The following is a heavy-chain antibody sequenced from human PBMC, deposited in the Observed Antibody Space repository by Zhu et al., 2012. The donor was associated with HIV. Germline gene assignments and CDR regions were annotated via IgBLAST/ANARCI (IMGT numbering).Heavy chain of an antibody. CDR2: VYYSGST. Sequence: QVQLQESGPGLVKPSETLSLICSVSGGSISTYYWSWIRQPPGKGLEWIGYVYYSGSTNYNPSLKSRVTILVDTSENQFSLKMSSVTAADTAVYYCARDLAVAGMWYLDLWGRGTLVTVSS. D-gene: IGHD6-19*01. J-gene: IGHJ2*01. CDR1: GGSISTYY. V-gene: IGHV4-59*01. CDR3: ARDLAVAGMWYLDL.